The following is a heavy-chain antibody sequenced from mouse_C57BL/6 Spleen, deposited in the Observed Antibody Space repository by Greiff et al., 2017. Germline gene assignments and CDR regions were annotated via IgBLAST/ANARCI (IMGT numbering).Heavy chain of an antibody. D-gene: IGHD2-4*01. J-gene: IGHJ4*01. CDR2: IYPGDGDT. V-gene: IGHV1-82*01. Sequence: VKLQESGPELVKPGASVKISCKASGYAFSSSWMNWVKQRPGKGLEWIGRIYPGDGDTNYNGKFKGKATLTADKSSSTAYMQLSSLTSEDSAVYFCASLYYDYADYWGQGTSVTVSS. CDR3: ASLYYDYADY. CDR1: GYAFSSSW.